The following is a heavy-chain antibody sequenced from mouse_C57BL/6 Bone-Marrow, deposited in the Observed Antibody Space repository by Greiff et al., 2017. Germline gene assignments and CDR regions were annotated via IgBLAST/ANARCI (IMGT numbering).Heavy chain of an antibody. CDR2: IYPGGGYT. D-gene: IGHD1-1*01. Sequence: VQLQQSGAELVRPGTSVKMSCKASGYTFTNYWIGWAKQRPGHGLEWIGDIYPGGGYTNSNEKFKGKATLTADKSSSTAYMQFSSLTSEDSAIXYCARQGVIFYCGSSYDWYFDVWGTGTTVTVSS. CDR1: GYTFTNYW. CDR3: ARQGVIFYCGSSYDWYFDV. J-gene: IGHJ1*03. V-gene: IGHV1-63*01.